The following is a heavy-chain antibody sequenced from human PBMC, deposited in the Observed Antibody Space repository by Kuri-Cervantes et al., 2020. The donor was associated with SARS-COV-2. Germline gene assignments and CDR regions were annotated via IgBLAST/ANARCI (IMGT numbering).Heavy chain of an antibody. D-gene: IGHD2-15*01. CDR3: ASGQGYCSGGSCYGSYWYFDL. CDR2: IRSKAYGGTT. J-gene: IGHJ2*01. Sequence: GGSLRLSCAASGFTFSSYSMSWVRQAPGKGLEWVGFIRSKAYGGTTEYAASVKGRFTISRDDSKSIAYLQMNSLKTEDTAVYYCASGQGYCSGGSCYGSYWYFDLWGRGTLVTVSS. V-gene: IGHV3-71*01. CDR1: GFTFSSYS.